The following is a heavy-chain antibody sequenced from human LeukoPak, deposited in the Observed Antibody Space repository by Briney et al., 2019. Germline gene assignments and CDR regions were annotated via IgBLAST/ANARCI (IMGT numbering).Heavy chain of an antibody. CDR2: IIPIFGTA. Sequence: SVEVSCKASGGTFSSYAISWVRQAPGQGLEGMGRIIPIFGTANYAQKFQGRVTITADKSTSTAYMELSSLRSEDTAVYYCARDYSGYPGGATGYWGQGTLVTVSS. CDR3: ARDYSGYPGGATGY. CDR1: GGTFSSYA. D-gene: IGHD5-12*01. J-gene: IGHJ4*02. V-gene: IGHV1-69*06.